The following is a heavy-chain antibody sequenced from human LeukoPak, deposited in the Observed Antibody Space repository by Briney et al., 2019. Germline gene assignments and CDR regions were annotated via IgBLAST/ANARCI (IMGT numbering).Heavy chain of an antibody. CDR1: GFTFSSYA. CDR3: AKGWGPAAHPFADYYYMDV. V-gene: IGHV3-48*01. D-gene: IGHD2-2*01. J-gene: IGHJ6*03. CDR2: ISRSSRSI. Sequence: GGSLRLSSAASGFTFSSYAMHWVRQAPGKGLEWLSYISRSSRSIYYAESVKGRLTVSRDDAKNSLYLQMNGLRVEDTAVYYCAKGWGPAAHPFADYYYMDVWGKGTTVTVS.